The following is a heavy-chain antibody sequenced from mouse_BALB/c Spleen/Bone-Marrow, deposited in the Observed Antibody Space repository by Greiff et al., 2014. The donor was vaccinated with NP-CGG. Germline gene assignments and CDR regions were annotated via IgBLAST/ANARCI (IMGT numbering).Heavy chain of an antibody. D-gene: IGHD2-4*01. CDR1: GFNIKDTY. V-gene: IGHV14-3*02. CDR2: IDPANGNT. J-gene: IGHJ2*01. CDR3: ARYDYGVYFDY. Sequence: EVQLQQSGAELVKPGASVKLSRTASGFNIKDTYMHWVKQRPEQGLEWIGRIDPANGNTKYDPKFQGKATITADTSSNTAYLQLSSLTSEDTAVYYCARYDYGVYFDYWGQGTTLTVSS.